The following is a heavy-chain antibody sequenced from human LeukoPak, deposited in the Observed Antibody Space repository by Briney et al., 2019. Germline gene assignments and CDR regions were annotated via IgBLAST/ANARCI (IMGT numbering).Heavy chain of an antibody. D-gene: IGHD3-10*01. CDR2: IYSGGST. CDR1: GFTFSSYG. V-gene: IGHV3-66*01. Sequence: GGSLRLSCAASGFTFSSYGMHWVRQAPGKGLEWVSVIYSGGSTYYADSVKGRFTISRDNSKNTLYLQMNSLRAEDTAVYYCARDTEYGSGSYLFDYWGQGTLVTVSS. J-gene: IGHJ4*02. CDR3: ARDTEYGSGSYLFDY.